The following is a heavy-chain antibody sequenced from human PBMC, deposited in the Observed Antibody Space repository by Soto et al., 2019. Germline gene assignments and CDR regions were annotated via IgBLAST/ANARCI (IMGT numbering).Heavy chain of an antibody. D-gene: IGHD4-4*01. CDR2: INPKSDDT. CDR1: GYPFSDNQ. CDR3: ARKHTLDYIRWGLDP. V-gene: IGHV1-2*02. J-gene: IGHJ5*02. Sequence: QVQLVQSGSEVKKPGASVKVSCKASGYPFSDNQIHWLRRAPGQGLEWMGRINPKSDDTNYAQKFQCRVTMTRDTSIDTAYFELNSLTSDDTATYYCARKHTLDYIRWGLDPWGEGTLVTVSS.